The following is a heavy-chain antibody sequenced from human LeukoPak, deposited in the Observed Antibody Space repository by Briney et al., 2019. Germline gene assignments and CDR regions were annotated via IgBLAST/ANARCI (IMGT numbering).Heavy chain of an antibody. CDR2: ISYDGSNK. J-gene: IGHJ4*02. CDR3: AKAVNSGSYYQRSGLFDY. V-gene: IGHV3-30*18. D-gene: IGHD1-26*01. CDR1: GFTFSSYG. Sequence: PGRSLRLSCAASGFTFSSYGMHWVRQAPGKGLEWVAVISYDGSNKYYADSVKGRFTISRDNSKNTLYLQMNSLRAENTAVYYCAKAVNSGSYYQRSGLFDYWGQGTLVTVSS.